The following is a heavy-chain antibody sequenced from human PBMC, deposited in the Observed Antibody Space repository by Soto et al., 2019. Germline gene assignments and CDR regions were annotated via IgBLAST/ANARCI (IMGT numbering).Heavy chain of an antibody. CDR2: IDPNSGGT. CDR3: ACSYGSGNYYSPPYYFDY. D-gene: IGHD3-10*01. J-gene: IGHJ4*02. V-gene: IGHV1-2*02. CDR1: GYTFTGYF. Sequence: ASVKVSCKASGYTFTGYFIHWVRQAPGQGLEWMGWIDPNSGGTNYAQKFQGRVTMTRDTSISTAHMELSRLRSDDTAVYYCACSYGSGNYYSPPYYFDYWGQGTLVTVSS.